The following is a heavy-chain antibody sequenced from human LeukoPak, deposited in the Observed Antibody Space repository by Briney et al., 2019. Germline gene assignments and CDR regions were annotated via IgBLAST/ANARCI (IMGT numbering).Heavy chain of an antibody. J-gene: IGHJ5*02. CDR3: ASGSYFWSGYRGTNWFDP. Sequence: SESLSLTCAVYGGSLSGYYWSWIRQPPGKGLEWIGEITHSGSTNYNPSLKSRVTISGDTSKHQFSLKLSSVTAADTAVYYCASGSYFWSGYRGTNWFDPWGQGPLVTVSS. V-gene: IGHV4-34*01. CDR1: GGSLSGYY. D-gene: IGHD3-3*01. CDR2: ITHSGST.